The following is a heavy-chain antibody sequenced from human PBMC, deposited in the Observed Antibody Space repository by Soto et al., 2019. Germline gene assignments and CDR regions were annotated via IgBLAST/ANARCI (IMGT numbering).Heavy chain of an antibody. Sequence: QTVGSLRVSCAASGFTFSTYWMSWVRQAPGKGLEWVANIKQDGSEKYYVDSVKGRFTISRDNAKNSLYLQMNSLRAEDTAVYYCVRDLSDYFDYWGQGTLVTVSS. CDR1: GFTFSTYW. J-gene: IGHJ4*02. CDR3: VRDLSDYFDY. CDR2: IKQDGSEK. V-gene: IGHV3-7*01.